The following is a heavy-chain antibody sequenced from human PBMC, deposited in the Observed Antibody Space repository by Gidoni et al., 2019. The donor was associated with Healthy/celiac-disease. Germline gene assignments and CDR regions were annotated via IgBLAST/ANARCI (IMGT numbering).Heavy chain of an antibody. D-gene: IGHD3-3*01. Sequence: QVQLVQSGAEVKKPGSSVTVSCKASAGTFSSYAISWVRQAPGQGVEWMGGIIPIFGTANYAQKFQGRVTITADESTSTAYMELSSLRSEDTAVYYCAQVLRFFEWLPFDYWGQGTLVTVSS. V-gene: IGHV1-69*01. J-gene: IGHJ4*02. CDR1: AGTFSSYA. CDR3: AQVLRFFEWLPFDY. CDR2: IIPIFGTA.